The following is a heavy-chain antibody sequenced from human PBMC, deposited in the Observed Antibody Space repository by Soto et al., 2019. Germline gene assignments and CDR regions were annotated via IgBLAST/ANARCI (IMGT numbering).Heavy chain of an antibody. CDR2: ASHTGGT. J-gene: IGHJ6*02. Sequence: QVQVQQWGAGLLKFSETLSLTCAVNGGSFSGWHWNWIRQPPGKGLEWIGEASHTGGTNYNPSLESRVTISVDRSRNQLSLKLTSVSAADTAVYYCARGRNLDVWGPGTTVIVSS. V-gene: IGHV4-34*01. CDR3: ARGRNLDV. CDR1: GGSFSGWH. D-gene: IGHD1-1*01.